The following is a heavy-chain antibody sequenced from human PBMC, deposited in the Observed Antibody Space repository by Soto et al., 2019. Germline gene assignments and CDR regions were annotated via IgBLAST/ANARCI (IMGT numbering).Heavy chain of an antibody. CDR1: GYIFVTYY. V-gene: IGHV1-46*01. D-gene: IGHD6-13*01. Sequence: QVQLVQSGAEVKKPGASAKVSCKASGYIFVTYYMHWVRQAPGQGLEWMGVINPNGGTTSYAQRFQGRVTMTKDTSTSTIYMELSNLRSEDTAVYYCARVMAAAGTNFDYWGQGTLVTVSS. CDR3: ARVMAAAGTNFDY. J-gene: IGHJ4*02. CDR2: INPNGGTT.